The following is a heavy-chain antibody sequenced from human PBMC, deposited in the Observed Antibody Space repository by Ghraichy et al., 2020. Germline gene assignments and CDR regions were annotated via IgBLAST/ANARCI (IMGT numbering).Heavy chain of an antibody. CDR3: ARARYVDYYYMDV. V-gene: IGHV4-31*03. D-gene: IGHD3-16*01. J-gene: IGHJ6*03. CDR1: GGSISSGGYY. Sequence: SLNISCTVSGGSISSGGYYWSWIRQHPGKGLEWIGYIYYSGSTYYNPSLKSRVTISVDTSKNQFSLKLSSVTAADTAVYYCARARYVDYYYMDVWGKGTTVTVSS. CDR2: IYYSGST.